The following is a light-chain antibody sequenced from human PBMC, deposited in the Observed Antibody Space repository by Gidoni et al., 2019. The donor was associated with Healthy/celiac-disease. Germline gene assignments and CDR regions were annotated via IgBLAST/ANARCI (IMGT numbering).Light chain of an antibody. CDR2: GAS. CDR1: QSVSSSY. Sequence: GTLSCRASQSVSSSYLAWYQQKPGQAPRLLLYGASSRATGIPDRFSGRGSGTDFTLTSSRLEPEDCAVYYCQQYGSSPWTFGQGTKVEIK. V-gene: IGKV3-20*01. CDR3: QQYGSSPWT. J-gene: IGKJ1*01.